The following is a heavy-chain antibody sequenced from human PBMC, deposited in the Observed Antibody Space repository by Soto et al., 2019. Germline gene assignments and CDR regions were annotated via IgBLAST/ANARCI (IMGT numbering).Heavy chain of an antibody. CDR2: ISSSGYI. CDR3: ARDCSGGSCYPGMDV. J-gene: IGHJ6*02. Sequence: GGSLRLSCAASGFNFNSYTINLVRQAPGKRLEWLSSISSSGYIFSTDSVRVRFTISRYNAKNSVYRQINSLRAEDTAVYFCARDCSGGSCYPGMDVWGQGTTVTVSS. V-gene: IGHV3-21*01. CDR1: GFNFNSYT. D-gene: IGHD2-15*01.